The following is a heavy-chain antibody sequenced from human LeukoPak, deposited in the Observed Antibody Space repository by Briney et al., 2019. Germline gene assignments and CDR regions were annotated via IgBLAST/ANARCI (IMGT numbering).Heavy chain of an antibody. CDR3: TTSLTSGAYIDY. CDR1: GVTFTNAW. V-gene: IGHV3-15*01. D-gene: IGHD2-15*01. J-gene: IGHJ4*02. Sequence: PGGSLRLSCAASGVTFTNAWMTWVRQAPGKGLEWVGRIKSKTDGGTTEYAAPVTGRFTISRDDSKNALYLQMNSLKIEDTAVYYCTTSLTSGAYIDYWGQGTLVTVSS. CDR2: IKSKTDGGTT.